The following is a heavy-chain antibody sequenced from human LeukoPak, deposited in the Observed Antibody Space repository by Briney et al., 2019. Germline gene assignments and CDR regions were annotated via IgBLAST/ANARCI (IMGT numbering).Heavy chain of an antibody. V-gene: IGHV4-59*01. Sequence: PSETLSLTCTVSGGSISSYYWSWIRQPPGKGLEWLGYIYYSGSTNYNPSLKSRVTISVDTSKNQFSLKLSSVTAADTAVYYCARVLRPFTMSDAFDIWGQGTMVTVSS. J-gene: IGHJ3*02. D-gene: IGHD3-22*01. CDR3: ARVLRPFTMSDAFDI. CDR1: GGSISSYY. CDR2: IYYSGST.